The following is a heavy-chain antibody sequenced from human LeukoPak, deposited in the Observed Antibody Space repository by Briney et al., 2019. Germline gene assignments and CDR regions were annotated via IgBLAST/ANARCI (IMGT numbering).Heavy chain of an antibody. D-gene: IGHD3-22*01. CDR3: AMYYYDSSGYYHDY. CDR1: GGSISSYY. J-gene: IGHJ4*02. CDR2: IYTSGST. V-gene: IGHV4-4*07. Sequence: SETLSLTCTVSGGSISSYYWSWIRQPAGKGLEWIGRIYTSGSTNYNPSLKSRVTMSVDTSKNQFSLKLSSVTAADTAVYYCAMYYYDSSGYYHDYWGQGTLVTVSS.